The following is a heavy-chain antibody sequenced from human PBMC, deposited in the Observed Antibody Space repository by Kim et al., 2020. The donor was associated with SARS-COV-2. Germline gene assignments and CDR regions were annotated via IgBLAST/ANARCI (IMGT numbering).Heavy chain of an antibody. Sequence: GGSLRLSCAASGFTFSSYGMHWVRQAPGKGLEWVAVIWYDGSNKYYADSVKGRFTISRDNSKNTLYLQMNSLRAEDTAVYYCARDNDGSSWGRGMDVWGQGTTVTVS. CDR2: IWYDGSNK. J-gene: IGHJ6*02. V-gene: IGHV3-33*01. CDR1: GFTFSSYG. D-gene: IGHD6-13*01. CDR3: ARDNDGSSWGRGMDV.